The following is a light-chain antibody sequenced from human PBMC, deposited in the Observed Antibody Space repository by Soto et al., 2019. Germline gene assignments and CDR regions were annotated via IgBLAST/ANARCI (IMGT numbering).Light chain of an antibody. CDR3: QQYDTAPHT. CDR2: GAS. Sequence: EIVLTQAPGTLSLSPGASATLSCRASQSVSSSQVAWYQHKPGQAPRLIIYGASSRATGIPDRFRGVGSETDFTLTISRLEPEDFAVYYCQQYDTAPHTFGQGTKLEIK. V-gene: IGKV3-20*01. J-gene: IGKJ2*01. CDR1: QSVSSSQ.